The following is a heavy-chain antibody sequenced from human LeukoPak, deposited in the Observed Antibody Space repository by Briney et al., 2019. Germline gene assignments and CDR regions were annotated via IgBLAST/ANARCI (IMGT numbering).Heavy chain of an antibody. Sequence: SETLSLTCTVSGGSISSSSYYWGWSRQPRGRELQWIASVYSSGRTNYSPSLKSRFTISVDTSEKHFSLQLNSVTAADTAVYYCARQGSAYYFDFWGQGLLVTVSS. CDR2: VYSSGRT. D-gene: IGHD2-15*01. V-gene: IGHV4-39*01. CDR1: GGSISSSSYY. J-gene: IGHJ4*02. CDR3: ARQGSAYYFDF.